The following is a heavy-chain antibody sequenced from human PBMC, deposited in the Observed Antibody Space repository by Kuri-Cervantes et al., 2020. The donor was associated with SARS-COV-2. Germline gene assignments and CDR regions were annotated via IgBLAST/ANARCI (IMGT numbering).Heavy chain of an antibody. CDR1: GYSISSGYY. CDR3: ARDEASSGAFDI. V-gene: IGHV4-38-2*02. D-gene: IGHD3-10*01. Sequence: GSLRLSCAVSGYSISSGYYWGWIRQPPGKGLEWIGSIYHSGSTYYNPSLKSRVTISVDTSKNQFSLKLSSVTAADTAVYYCARDEASSGAFDIWGQGTMVTVSS. CDR2: IYHSGST. J-gene: IGHJ3*02.